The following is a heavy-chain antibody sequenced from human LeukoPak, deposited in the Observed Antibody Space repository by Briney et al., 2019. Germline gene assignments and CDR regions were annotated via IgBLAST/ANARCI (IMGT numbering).Heavy chain of an antibody. Sequence: ASVKVSCKASGYTFTGYYMHWARQAPGQGLEWMGWINPNSGGTNYAQKFQGWVTMTRDTSISTAYMELSRLRSDDTAVYYCARGSLYQLLYTGWFDPWGQGTLVTVSS. J-gene: IGHJ5*02. V-gene: IGHV1-2*04. CDR3: ARGSLYQLLYTGWFDP. CDR2: INPNSGGT. D-gene: IGHD2-2*02. CDR1: GYTFTGYY.